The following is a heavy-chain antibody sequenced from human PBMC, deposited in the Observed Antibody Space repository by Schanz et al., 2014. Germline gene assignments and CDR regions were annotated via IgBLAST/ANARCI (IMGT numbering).Heavy chain of an antibody. CDR3: ARDGYNAYDLKRGDY. V-gene: IGHV3-23*04. CDR1: GFTFSNCD. D-gene: IGHD5-12*01. J-gene: IGHJ4*02. Sequence: EVQLVESGGGLVQPGGSLRLSCAASGFTFSNCDMTWVRQAPGKGLEWVAIIDGRGITTFYADSVKGRFTISRDNAKNSLYLQMNSLRAEDTAVYYCARDGYNAYDLKRGDYWGQGILVTVSS. CDR2: IDGRGITT.